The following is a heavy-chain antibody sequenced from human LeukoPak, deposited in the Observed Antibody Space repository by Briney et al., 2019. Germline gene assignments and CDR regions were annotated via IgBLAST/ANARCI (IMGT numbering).Heavy chain of an antibody. CDR3: AKAGTTGIHHWFDP. CDR2: IYHSGGS. D-gene: IGHD1-1*01. J-gene: IGHJ5*02. Sequence: PSETLSLTCVVSGYSISNDYYWGWIRQPPGKGLEWIGNIYHSGGSYYNPPLKSRVTILVDTSKNQFSLKLSSVTAADTAVYYCAKAGTTGIHHWFDPWGQGNLVTVSS. V-gene: IGHV4-38-2*01. CDR1: GYSISNDYY.